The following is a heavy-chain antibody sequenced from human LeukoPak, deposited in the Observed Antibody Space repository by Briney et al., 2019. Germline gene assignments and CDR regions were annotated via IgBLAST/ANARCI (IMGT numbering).Heavy chain of an antibody. Sequence: PGGSLRPSCAASGFTFSSYAMSWVRQAPGKGLEWVSAISGSGGSTYYADSVKGRFTIPRDNSKNTLYLQMNSLRAEDTAVYYCAKGDYGSGSYFLGPFDYWGQGTLVTVSS. CDR2: ISGSGGST. D-gene: IGHD3-10*01. J-gene: IGHJ4*02. V-gene: IGHV3-23*01. CDR3: AKGDYGSGSYFLGPFDY. CDR1: GFTFSSYA.